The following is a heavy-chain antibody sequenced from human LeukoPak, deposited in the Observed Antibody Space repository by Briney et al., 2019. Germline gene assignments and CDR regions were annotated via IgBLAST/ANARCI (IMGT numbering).Heavy chain of an antibody. CDR2: FYTSGST. CDR3: ARGTYYYGAGSYPFDY. V-gene: IGHV4-4*07. Sequence: PSETLSLTCTVSVGSISSYYWSWIRQPAGKGLEWIGRFYTSGSTNYNPSLKSRVTMSVDTSMNQFSLKLSSVTAADTAVYYCARGTYYYGAGSYPFDYWGQGTLVTVSS. J-gene: IGHJ4*02. CDR1: VGSISSYY. D-gene: IGHD3-10*01.